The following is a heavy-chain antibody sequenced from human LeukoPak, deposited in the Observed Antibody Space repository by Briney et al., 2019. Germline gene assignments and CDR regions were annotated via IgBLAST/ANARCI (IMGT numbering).Heavy chain of an antibody. J-gene: IGHJ3*02. V-gene: IGHV3-7*01. D-gene: IGHD3-10*01. Sequence: PGGSLRLSCAASGFTFSSYWMSWVRQAPGKGLEWVANIKQDGSEKYYVDSVKGRFTISRDNAKNSLYLQMNSLRAEDTAVYYCARDHRITMVRGPIWGAFDIWGQGTMVTVSS. CDR2: IKQDGSEK. CDR3: ARDHRITMVRGPIWGAFDI. CDR1: GFTFSSYW.